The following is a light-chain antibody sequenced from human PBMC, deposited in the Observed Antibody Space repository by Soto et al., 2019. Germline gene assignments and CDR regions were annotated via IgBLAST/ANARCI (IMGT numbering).Light chain of an antibody. CDR2: AAS. Sequence: EIVMTQSPATLSVSPGDRATLSCRAGQPLNNNVAWYQHKPGQPPRLLIYAASSRATGIPDRFSGSGSGTVFTLTISRLEPEDFAIYYCQQYDSSPLTFGQGTKVDIK. CDR3: QQYDSSPLT. CDR1: QPLNNN. J-gene: IGKJ1*01. V-gene: IGKV3-20*01.